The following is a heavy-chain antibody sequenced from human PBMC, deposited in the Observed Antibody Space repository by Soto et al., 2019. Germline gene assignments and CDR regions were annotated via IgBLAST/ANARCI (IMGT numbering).Heavy chain of an antibody. Sequence: AAVKVSCKASGYTFTSYGISWVRQAPGQGLEWMGWISAYNGNTNYAQKLQGRVTMTTDTSTSTAYMELRSLRSDDTAVYYCARDYDILTGSSRVDYWGQGTLVTSPQ. V-gene: IGHV1-18*01. CDR3: ARDYDILTGSSRVDY. J-gene: IGHJ4*02. CDR2: ISAYNGNT. D-gene: IGHD3-9*01. CDR1: GYTFTSYG.